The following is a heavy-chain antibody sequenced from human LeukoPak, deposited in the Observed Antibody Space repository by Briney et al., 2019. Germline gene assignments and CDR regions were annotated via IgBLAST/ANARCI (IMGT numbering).Heavy chain of an antibody. V-gene: IGHV4-4*07. CDR3: ATSGTTGTTNKLYYYYMDV. CDR1: GGSISSYY. J-gene: IGHJ6*03. Sequence: SETLSLTCTVSGGSISSYYWSWIRQPAGKGLEWIGRIYTSGSTNYNPSLKSRVTMSVDTSKNQFSLKLSSVTAADTAVYYCATSGTTGTTNKLYYYYMDVWGKGTTVTVSS. D-gene: IGHD1-7*01. CDR2: IYTSGST.